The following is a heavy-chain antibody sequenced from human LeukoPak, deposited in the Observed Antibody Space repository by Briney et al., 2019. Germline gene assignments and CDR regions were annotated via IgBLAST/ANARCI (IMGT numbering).Heavy chain of an antibody. J-gene: IGHJ4*02. CDR3: ARMYSSSSVTDY. V-gene: IGHV3-21*01. D-gene: IGHD6-13*01. Sequence: GGSLRLSCAASGFTFSSYSMNWVRQARGKGLEWVSSISSSSSYIYYADSVKGRFTISRDNAKNSLYLQMNSLRAEDTAVYYCARMYSSSSVTDYWGQGTLVTVSS. CDR1: GFTFSSYS. CDR2: ISSSSSYI.